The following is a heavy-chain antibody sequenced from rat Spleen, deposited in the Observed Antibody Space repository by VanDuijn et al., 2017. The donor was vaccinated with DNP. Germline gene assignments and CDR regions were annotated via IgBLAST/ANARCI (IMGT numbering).Heavy chain of an antibody. CDR3: ATQGQLGITWFAY. V-gene: IGHV5-25*01. CDR2: ITGGSGIT. Sequence: EVQLVESGGGLVQPGRSLKLSCAASGFTFSDYNMVWVRQVPGKGLEWIASITGGSGITSYPDSVKGRFTISRDDAKNTLSLQMDSLRSEDTATYYCATQGQLGITWFAYWGQGTLVTVSS. J-gene: IGHJ3*01. CDR1: GFTFSDYN. D-gene: IGHD1-10*01.